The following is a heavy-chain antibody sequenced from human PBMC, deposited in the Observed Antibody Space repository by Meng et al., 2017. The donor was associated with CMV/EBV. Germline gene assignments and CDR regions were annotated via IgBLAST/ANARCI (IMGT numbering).Heavy chain of an antibody. CDR3: ARGHSSGYFDY. V-gene: IGHV3-48*04. CDR2: ISSSGSTI. Sequence: GESLKISCAASGFTFSSYWMNWVRQAPGKGLEWVSYISSSGSTIYYADSVKGRFTISRDNAKNSLYLQMNSLRAEDTAVYYCARGHSSGYFDYWGQGTLVTVSS. D-gene: IGHD6-19*01. CDR1: GFTFSSYW. J-gene: IGHJ4*02.